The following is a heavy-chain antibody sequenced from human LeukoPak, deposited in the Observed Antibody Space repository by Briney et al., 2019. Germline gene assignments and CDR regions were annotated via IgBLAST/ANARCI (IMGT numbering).Heavy chain of an antibody. Sequence: GESLKISFKGSGXNFSSNWIGWVRQLPGKGLEWMGIIYPGDSDTRYSPSFQGQVTISVDKSISTAYLQWSSLKASDTAMYYCARPPFIWGQGTMVTVSS. CDR1: GXNFSSNW. CDR2: IYPGDSDT. V-gene: IGHV5-51*01. CDR3: ARPPFI. J-gene: IGHJ3*02.